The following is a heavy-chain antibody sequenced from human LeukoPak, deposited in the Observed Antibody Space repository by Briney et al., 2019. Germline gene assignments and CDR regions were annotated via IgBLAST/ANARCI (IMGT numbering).Heavy chain of an antibody. D-gene: IGHD4-23*01. CDR2: ISSSSSYI. CDR1: AFTFSSYS. J-gene: IGHJ4*02. V-gene: IGHV3-21*01. CDR3: ARGSVGLDY. Sequence: KAGGSLSLSSAAYAFTFSSYSMNWVRQAPGKGLEWVSSISSSSSYIYYADSVKGRFTISRDNAKNSLYLQMNSLRAEDTAVYYCARGSVGLDYWGQGTLVTVST.